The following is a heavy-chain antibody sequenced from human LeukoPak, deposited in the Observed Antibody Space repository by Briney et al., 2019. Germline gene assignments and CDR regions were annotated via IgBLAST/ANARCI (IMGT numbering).Heavy chain of an antibody. D-gene: IGHD2-8*01. J-gene: IGHJ6*02. CDR1: GGSINNYY. CDR2: IFYSGST. CDR3: ARDPQLMDYYGMDV. V-gene: IGHV4-59*12. Sequence: SETLSLTCTVSGGSINNYYWSWIPQPPGKGLEWIGYIFYSGSTNYNPSLKGRVTISVDTSKNQFSLNLNSVTAADTAAYYCARDPQLMDYYGMDVWGQGTTVTVSS.